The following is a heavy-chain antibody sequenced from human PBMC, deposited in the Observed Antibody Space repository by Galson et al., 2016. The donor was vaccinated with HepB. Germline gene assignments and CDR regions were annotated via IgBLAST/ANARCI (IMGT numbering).Heavy chain of an antibody. V-gene: IGHV2-5*01. Sequence: PALVKPPQTLTLTCTFSGFSLHTRDVAVAWIRQPPGKALEWLALIHWNDVKRSSPSLKSRLSITKDTSKNQVVLTITDMDPVDKATYYCAHNTNWIIDYWGQGLLVTVSS. D-gene: IGHD1-1*01. J-gene: IGHJ4*02. CDR2: IHWNDVK. CDR1: GFSLHTRDVA. CDR3: AHNTNWIIDY.